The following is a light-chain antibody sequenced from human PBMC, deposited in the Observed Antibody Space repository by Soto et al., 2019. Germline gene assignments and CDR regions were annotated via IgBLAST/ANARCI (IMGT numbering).Light chain of an antibody. CDR2: WAS. V-gene: IGKV4-1*01. J-gene: IGKJ1*01. Sequence: VLTQSPDSLAVSLGGRATIHCRSNQSVLFVSNNKNFLAWYQQKPGQPPKLFLNWASTRESGVPDRFIGGEYGTEFTLTISSLHAEDVAVYYCHQFFHDPKFGKGTKVDIX. CDR1: QSVLFVSNNKNF. CDR3: HQFFHDPK.